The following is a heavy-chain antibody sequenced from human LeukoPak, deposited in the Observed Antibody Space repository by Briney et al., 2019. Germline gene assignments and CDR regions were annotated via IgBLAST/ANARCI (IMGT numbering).Heavy chain of an antibody. CDR1: GGSISSSSHY. D-gene: IGHD3-22*01. CDR2: IYYSGST. V-gene: IGHV4-39*07. Sequence: SGTLSLTCTVSGGSISSSSHYWGWIRQPPGKGLEWIGSIYYSGSTYYNPSLKSRVTISVDTSKNQFSLKLRSVTAADTAVYYCARRSAYYDSSDHYSIDYWGQGTLVTVSS. J-gene: IGHJ4*02. CDR3: ARRSAYYDSSDHYSIDY.